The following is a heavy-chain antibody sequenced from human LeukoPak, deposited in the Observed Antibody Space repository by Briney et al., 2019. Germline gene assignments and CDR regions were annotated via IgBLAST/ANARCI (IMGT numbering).Heavy chain of an antibody. V-gene: IGHV4-59*02. CDR1: GGSVSSYY. CDR3: ARARYANAWYAFDI. CDR2: LSHSGSS. J-gene: IGHJ3*02. D-gene: IGHD2-2*01. Sequence: PSETLSLTCTVSGGSVSSYYWSWIRRPPARGLEWMAYLSHSGSSDSNPSLTSRVTTLVDTSKNQFSLKLTSVTAADTAVYYCARARYANAWYAFDIWGHGTMVTVSS.